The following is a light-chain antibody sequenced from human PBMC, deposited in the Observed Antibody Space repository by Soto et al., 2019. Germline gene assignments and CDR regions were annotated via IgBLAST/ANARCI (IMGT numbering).Light chain of an antibody. Sequence: DIVMTQSPDSLTVSLGERATINCKSTQSLLCSSNNKSYLAWYQQKPRQPPKLLIYWASTRESGVPDRFSGSGSGTDFTLTSSLQAEDVADYYCQQQCRTPRTFGQGTKVEIK. J-gene: IGKJ1*01. CDR3: QQQCRTPRT. CDR2: WAS. CDR1: QSLLCSSNNKSY. V-gene: IGKV4-1*01.